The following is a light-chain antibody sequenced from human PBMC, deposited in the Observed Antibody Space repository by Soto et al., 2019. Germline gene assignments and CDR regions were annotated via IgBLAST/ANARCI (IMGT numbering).Light chain of an antibody. CDR1: RSVSSSY. Sequence: EIVLTQSPGTLSLSPGDRATLSCRASRSVSSSYLAWYQQKPGQAPGLLIYGASSRATGIPDRFSGSGSGTDFTLTISRLEPEDFAVYYCQQYNNWPQTFGQGTKVDIK. V-gene: IGKV3-20*01. CDR2: GAS. CDR3: QQYNNWPQT. J-gene: IGKJ1*01.